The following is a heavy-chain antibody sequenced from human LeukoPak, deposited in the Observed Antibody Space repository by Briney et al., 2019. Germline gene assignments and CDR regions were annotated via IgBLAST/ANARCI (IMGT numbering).Heavy chain of an antibody. V-gene: IGHV1-2*02. CDR2: INPKSGGT. J-gene: IGHJ3*02. Sequence: ASVKVSCKASGDSFTAYYMHWVRQAPGQGLEWMGWINPKSGGTNYTQKFQGRVTMTRDTSITTAYMELGRLRSDDTAVYFCARERMGWYGTFDIWGQGTMVTVSS. CDR1: GDSFTAYY. CDR3: ARERMGWYGTFDI. D-gene: IGHD6-19*01.